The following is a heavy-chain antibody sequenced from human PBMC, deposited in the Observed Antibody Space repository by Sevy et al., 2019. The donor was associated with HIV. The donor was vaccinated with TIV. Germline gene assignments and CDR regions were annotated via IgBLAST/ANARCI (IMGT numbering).Heavy chain of an antibody. CDR3: SSQRTIAVAGDYFDY. CDR2: IRSRDKTYAR. V-gene: IGHV3-73*01. J-gene: IGHJ4*02. Sequence: GGSLRLSCAASGFTFTGSTMYWVRQASGKGLEWVARIRSRDKTYARAYAASVKGRFTISRDDSRNTAYLQMNSLKTEDTAVYYCSSQRTIAVAGDYFDYWGQGTLVTVSS. CDR1: GFTFTGST. D-gene: IGHD6-19*01.